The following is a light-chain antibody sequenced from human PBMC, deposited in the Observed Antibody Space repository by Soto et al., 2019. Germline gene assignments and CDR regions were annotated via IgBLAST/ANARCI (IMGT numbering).Light chain of an antibody. J-gene: IGKJ3*01. CDR2: GAS. Sequence: DIQMTQSPSSVSASLGDTVTITCRASQGIASWLAWYQQRPGKAPKLLIYGASTLESGVPSRFSGSGSGTDFTLTISSLQSEDFGTYYCQQANSFPRTFGPATKVDIK. CDR3: QQANSFPRT. CDR1: QGIASW. V-gene: IGKV1-12*01.